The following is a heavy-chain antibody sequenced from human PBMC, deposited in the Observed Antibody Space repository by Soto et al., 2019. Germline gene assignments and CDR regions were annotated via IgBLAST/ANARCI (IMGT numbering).Heavy chain of an antibody. CDR1: GGSISSSSYY. D-gene: IGHD6-19*01. V-gene: IGHV4-39*01. Sequence: PETLSLTSTVSGGSISSSSYYWGWIRQPPGKGLEWIGYIYYSGSPYYNPSLKSRVTISVATSKNQFSLKLSSVTAADTAVYYCAVPAASVAGASGSYYYYGMDVWGQGTTVTVSS. CDR3: AVPAASVAGASGSYYYYGMDV. J-gene: IGHJ6*02. CDR2: IYYSGSP.